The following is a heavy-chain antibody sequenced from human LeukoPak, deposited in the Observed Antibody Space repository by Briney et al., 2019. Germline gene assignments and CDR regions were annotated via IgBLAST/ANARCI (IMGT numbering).Heavy chain of an antibody. V-gene: IGHV1-18*01. J-gene: IGHJ4*02. CDR1: DYTFTSYG. D-gene: IGHD6-13*01. CDR2: ISAYNGNT. CDR3: ARELSSSWYNKPFDY. Sequence: ASVKVSCKASDYTFTSYGITWVRQAPGQGLEWMGWISAYNGNTNYAQKLQGRVTMTTDTSTSTVYMELSSLRSEDTAVYYCARELSSSWYNKPFDYWGQGTLVTVSS.